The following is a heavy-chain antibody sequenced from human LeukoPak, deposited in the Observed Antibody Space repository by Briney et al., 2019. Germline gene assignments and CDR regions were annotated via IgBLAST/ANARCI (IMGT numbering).Heavy chain of an antibody. CDR3: AKDKQRVAGVDYFDY. J-gene: IGHJ4*02. CDR1: GFTFSSYG. Sequence: GGSLRLSCAASGFTFSSYGMHWVRQAPGKGLDWVAFIRYDGSNKYYADSVKGRFTISRDNSKNTLYLQMNSLRAEDTAVYYCAKDKQRVAGVDYFDYWGQGTLVTVSS. CDR2: IRYDGSNK. V-gene: IGHV3-30*02. D-gene: IGHD6-19*01.